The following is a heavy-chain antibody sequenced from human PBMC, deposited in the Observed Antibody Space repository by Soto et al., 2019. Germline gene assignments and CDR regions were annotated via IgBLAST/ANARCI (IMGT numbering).Heavy chain of an antibody. D-gene: IGHD3-16*01. Sequence: GGSLRLSCAASGFTFSSYAMHWVRQAPGKGLEWVAVISYDGSNKYYADSVKGRFTISRDNSKNTLYLQMNSLRAEDTAVYYCASNYVLSYGMDVWGQGTTVTVSS. J-gene: IGHJ6*02. V-gene: IGHV3-30-3*01. CDR1: GFTFSSYA. CDR3: ASNYVLSYGMDV. CDR2: ISYDGSNK.